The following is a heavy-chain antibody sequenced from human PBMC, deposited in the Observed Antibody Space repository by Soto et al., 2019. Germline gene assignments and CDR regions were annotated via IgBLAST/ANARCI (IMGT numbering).Heavy chain of an antibody. Sequence: EVQLVESGGGLVQPGGSLRLSCEASGFTFRNYDMHWVRQGTGKGLEWVSGISAAGDPDYADSVEGRFTISRENAQNSFVLQLHSLRVGDTAVYYCARTDRDFYGLEVWGQGTTVSGSS. V-gene: IGHV3-13*05. CDR3: ARTDRDFYGLEV. CDR1: GFTFRNYD. CDR2: ISAAGDP. J-gene: IGHJ6*02.